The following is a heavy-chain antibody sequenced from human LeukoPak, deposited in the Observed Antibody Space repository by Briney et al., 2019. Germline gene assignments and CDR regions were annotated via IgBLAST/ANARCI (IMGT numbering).Heavy chain of an antibody. Sequence: GGSLRLSCSASGFTSSSYAMHWVRQAPGKGLEYVPAISSNGGSTYYADSVKGRFTISRDNSKNTLYLQMSSLRAEDTAVYYCAKGGDGYNYYFDYWGQETLVTVSS. CDR2: ISSNGGST. D-gene: IGHD5-24*01. J-gene: IGHJ4*02. CDR1: GFTSSSYA. V-gene: IGHV3-64D*06. CDR3: AKGGDGYNYYFDY.